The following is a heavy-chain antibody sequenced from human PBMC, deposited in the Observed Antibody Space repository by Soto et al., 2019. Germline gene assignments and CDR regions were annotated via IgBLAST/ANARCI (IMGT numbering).Heavy chain of an antibody. Sequence: EVQLVESGGDLVQPGGSLRLSCAASGFSFSSNWMSWVRQVPGKGLECVANIKEDGSEKHYVDSVKGRFTISRDNAKNSLYLQMNSLRVEDTAVYFCARGVSKHRLGGQGILVTVSS. CDR3: ARGVSKHRL. CDR2: IKEDGSEK. J-gene: IGHJ4*02. D-gene: IGHD3-10*02. CDR1: GFSFSSNW. V-gene: IGHV3-7*05.